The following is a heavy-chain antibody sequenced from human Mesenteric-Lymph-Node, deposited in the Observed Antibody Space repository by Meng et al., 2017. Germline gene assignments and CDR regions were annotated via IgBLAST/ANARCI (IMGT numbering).Heavy chain of an antibody. CDR2: ISYDGSNE. V-gene: IGHV3-30*01. CDR3: ARTEATITMSTYYFDY. J-gene: IGHJ4*02. CDR1: GFTFSSYI. D-gene: IGHD3-3*01. Sequence: GESLKISCAASGFTFSSYIMNWVRQAPGKGLEWVAVISYDGSNEYFADSMKGRFTISRDNSKNTLYLQMNSLRAEDTAVYYCARTEATITMSTYYFDYWGQGTLVTVSS.